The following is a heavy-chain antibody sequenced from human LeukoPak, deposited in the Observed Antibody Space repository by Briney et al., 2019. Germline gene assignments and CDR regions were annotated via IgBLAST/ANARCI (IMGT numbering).Heavy chain of an antibody. D-gene: IGHD2-2*02. CDR1: GFTVSSNY. V-gene: IGHV3-23*01. CDR3: AKDMGIVVVPAAIRGVDY. CDR2: ISGSGGST. Sequence: GGSLRLSCAASGFTVSSNYMSWVRQAPGKGLEWVSAISGSGGSTYYADSVKGRFTISRDSSKNTLYLQMNSLRAEDTAVYYCAKDMGIVVVPAAIRGVDYWGQGTLVTVSS. J-gene: IGHJ4*02.